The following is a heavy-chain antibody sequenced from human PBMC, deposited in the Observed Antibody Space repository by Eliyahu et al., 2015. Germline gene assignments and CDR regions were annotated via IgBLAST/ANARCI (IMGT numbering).Heavy chain of an antibody. D-gene: IGHD1-26*01. Sequence: EVQLVETGGGFIQPGGSLRISCTASGLTVSSQYMSWVRPTPAAEGVFWVSDLYIDGSTYYADSVKGRFTISRDITKNTVYLEMTSLTAEDTAVYYCARQSGSFAFDYWGQGTLVTVSS. CDR1: GLTVSSQY. J-gene: IGHJ4*02. CDR2: LYIDGST. V-gene: IGHV3-53*02. CDR3: ARQSGSFAFDY.